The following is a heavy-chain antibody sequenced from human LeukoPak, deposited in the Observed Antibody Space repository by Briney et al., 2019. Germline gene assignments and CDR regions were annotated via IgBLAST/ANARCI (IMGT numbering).Heavy chain of an antibody. CDR1: GYTFTSYD. J-gene: IGHJ4*02. D-gene: IGHD6-6*01. CDR3: ARVHGSSAWGY. Sequence: ASVKVSCRASGYTFTSYDITWVRQAPGHGLEWMGWMNPENGNTGYAEKFQAKVTMTRNTSISTAYMELNSLKSDDTAVYYCARVHGSSAWGYWGQGTQVTVSS. CDR2: MNPENGNT. V-gene: IGHV1-8*01.